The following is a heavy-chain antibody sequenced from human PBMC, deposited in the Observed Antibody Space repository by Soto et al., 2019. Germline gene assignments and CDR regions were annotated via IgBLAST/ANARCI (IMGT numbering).Heavy chain of an antibody. CDR3: AKTHSGCYTPVDS. Sequence: EVQLLESGGGLEQPGGSLRLSCAASGFIFSSYALSWDRQAPGKGLEWVSDISGSGTTTYYADSVKGRFTFSRDNSKNMLYRQLNTLRAEDTAVYYCAKTHSGCYTPVDSWGQGTLVTVSS. J-gene: IGHJ4*02. CDR1: GFIFSSYA. D-gene: IGHD6-19*01. V-gene: IGHV3-23*01. CDR2: ISGSGTTT.